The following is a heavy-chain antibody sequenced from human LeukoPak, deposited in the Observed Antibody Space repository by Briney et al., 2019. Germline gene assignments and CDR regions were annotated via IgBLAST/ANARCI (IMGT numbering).Heavy chain of an antibody. CDR3: ASSSSRSFYYFDY. CDR1: GFTFSSYE. Sequence: PGGSLRLSCAASGFTFSSYEMNWVRQAPGKGLEWVSYISSSGSTIYYADSVKGRFTISRDNAKNSLYVQMNSLRAEDTAVYYCASSSSRSFYYFDYWGQGTLVTVSS. CDR2: ISSSGSTI. D-gene: IGHD1-26*01. J-gene: IGHJ4*02. V-gene: IGHV3-48*03.